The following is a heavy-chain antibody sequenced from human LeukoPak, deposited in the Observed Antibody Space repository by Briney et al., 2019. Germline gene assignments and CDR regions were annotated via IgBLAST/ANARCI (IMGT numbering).Heavy chain of an antibody. CDR2: ISGSGDST. Sequence: TGGSLRLSCAASGFTFGNYAMSWVRQAPGKGLEWVSGISGSGDSTYYADSVKGRFTISRDNSKNTLYLQMNSLRAEDTALYYCASLDYFDSSDYGDYWGQGTLVTVSS. D-gene: IGHD3-22*01. CDR3: ASLDYFDSSDYGDY. J-gene: IGHJ4*02. CDR1: GFTFGNYA. V-gene: IGHV3-23*01.